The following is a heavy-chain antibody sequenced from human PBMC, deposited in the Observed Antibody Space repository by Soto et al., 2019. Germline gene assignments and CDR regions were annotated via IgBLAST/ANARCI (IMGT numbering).Heavy chain of an antibody. CDR3: ARIDQRVPRVGMDV. J-gene: IGHJ6*02. CDR2: IDWDDDK. V-gene: IGHV2-70*01. D-gene: IGHD3-10*01. Sequence: GSGPTLVNPTQTLTLTCTFSGFSLSTSGMCVSWIRQPPGKALEWLALIDWDDDKYYSTSLKTRLTISKDTSKNQVVLTMTNMDPVDTATYYCARIDQRVPRVGMDVWGQGTTVTVSS. CDR1: GFSLSTSGMC.